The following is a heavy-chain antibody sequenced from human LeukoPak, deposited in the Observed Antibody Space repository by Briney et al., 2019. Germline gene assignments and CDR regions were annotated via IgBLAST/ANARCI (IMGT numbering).Heavy chain of an antibody. CDR3: ARDWAVAGSYYFDY. D-gene: IGHD6-19*01. CDR2: IWYDGSNK. V-gene: IGHV3-33*01. J-gene: IGHJ4*02. CDR1: GFTFSSYG. Sequence: GGSLRLSCAASGFTFSSYGMHWVRQAPGKGLEWVAVIWYDGSNKYYADSVKGRFTISRDSSKNTLYLQMNSLRAEDTAVYYCARDWAVAGSYYFDYWGQGTLVTVSS.